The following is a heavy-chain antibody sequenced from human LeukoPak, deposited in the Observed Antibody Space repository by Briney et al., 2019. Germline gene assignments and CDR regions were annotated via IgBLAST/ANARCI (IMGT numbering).Heavy chain of an antibody. V-gene: IGHV3-48*03. Sequence: GGSLRLSCAASGYTFSSYEMNWVRQAPGKGLEWVSYISSSGSTTYYADSVKGRFTISRDTAKNSLYLQMNSLRAEDTAVYYCARSYLPGYSSASSYYYYYMDVWGKGTTVAVSS. CDR2: ISSSGSTT. D-gene: IGHD6-19*01. J-gene: IGHJ6*03. CDR1: GYTFSSYE. CDR3: ARSYLPGYSSASSYYYYYMDV.